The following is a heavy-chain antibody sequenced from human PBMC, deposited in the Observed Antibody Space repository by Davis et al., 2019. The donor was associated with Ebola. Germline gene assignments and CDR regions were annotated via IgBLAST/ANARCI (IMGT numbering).Heavy chain of an antibody. CDR2: INHSGST. J-gene: IGHJ4*02. CDR3: AKAWLRYFDWSLGNYFDY. D-gene: IGHD3-9*01. Sequence: SETLSLTCAVYGGSFSGYYWSWIRQPPGKGLEWIGEINHSGSTNYNPSLKSRVTISVDTSKNQFSLKLSSVTAADTAVYYCAKAWLRYFDWSLGNYFDYWGQGTLVTVSS. V-gene: IGHV4-34*01. CDR1: GGSFSGYY.